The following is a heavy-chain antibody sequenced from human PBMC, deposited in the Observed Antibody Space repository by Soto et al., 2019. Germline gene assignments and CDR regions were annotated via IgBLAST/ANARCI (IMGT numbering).Heavy chain of an antibody. D-gene: IGHD6-19*01. J-gene: IGHJ4*02. CDR2: INPNNGVT. V-gene: IGHV1-2*02. CDR3: AAAAIPVAGRHPDF. CDR1: GYVFTGFY. Sequence: ASVKVSCKASGYVFTGFYLHWVRQAPGQGLEWMGWINPNNGVTTYAKNFQGRVTMTRDSSISTAYMELSSLRSDDTAVYFCAAAAIPVAGRHPDFWGQGTVVTVSS.